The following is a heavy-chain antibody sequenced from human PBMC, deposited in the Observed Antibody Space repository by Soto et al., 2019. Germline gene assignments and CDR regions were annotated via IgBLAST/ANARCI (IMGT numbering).Heavy chain of an antibody. V-gene: IGHV3-23*01. Sequence: GGSLRLSCAASGFTFSSYAMSWVRQAPGKGLEWVSAISGSGGSTYYADSVKGRFTISRDNSKNTLYLQMNSLRAEDTAVYYCAKDQGFLEWLLLDSYFDYWGQGTLVTVSS. D-gene: IGHD3-3*01. CDR2: ISGSGGST. CDR1: GFTFSSYA. J-gene: IGHJ4*02. CDR3: AKDQGFLEWLLLDSYFDY.